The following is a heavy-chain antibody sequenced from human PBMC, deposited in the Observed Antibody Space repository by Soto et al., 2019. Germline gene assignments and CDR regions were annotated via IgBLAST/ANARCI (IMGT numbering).Heavy chain of an antibody. J-gene: IGHJ4*02. CDR3: ARLTGEFRLVLDY. Sequence: SVKVSCKSSGGTFSSHAISWVRQAPGQGLEWMGGIIPFFKAANYAQKFQGRVTITADDSTSTAYMDLYSLRSDDSAIYYCARLTGEFRLVLDYWGQGTQVTVPQ. CDR1: GGTFSSHA. CDR2: IIPFFKAA. D-gene: IGHD3-16*01. V-gene: IGHV1-69*01.